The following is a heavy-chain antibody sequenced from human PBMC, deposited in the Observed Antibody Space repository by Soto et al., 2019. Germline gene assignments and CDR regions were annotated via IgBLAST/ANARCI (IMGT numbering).Heavy chain of an antibody. V-gene: IGHV3-23*01. CDR2: ISGSGGST. D-gene: IGHD2-15*01. CDR3: AKVTYCSGGSCYIPYYWYFDL. CDR1: GFTFSSYA. J-gene: IGHJ2*01. Sequence: SLRLSCAASGFTFSSYAMSWVRQAPGKGLEWVSAISGSGGSTYYADSVKGRFTISRDNSKNTLYLQMNSLRAEDTAVYYCAKVTYCSGGSCYIPYYWYFDLWGRGTLVTVSS.